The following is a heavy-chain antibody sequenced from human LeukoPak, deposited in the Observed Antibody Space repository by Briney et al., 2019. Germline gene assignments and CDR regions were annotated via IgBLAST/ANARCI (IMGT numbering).Heavy chain of an antibody. CDR3: ASPMYYDSSGYYGLFDY. D-gene: IGHD3-22*01. CDR2: ISYDGSNK. J-gene: IGHJ4*02. Sequence: PGGSLRLSCAASGFTFSSYAMHWVRQAPGKGLEWVAVISYDGSNKYYADSVKGRFTISRDNSKNTLYLQMNSLRAEGTAVYYCASPMYYDSSGYYGLFDYWGQGTLVTVSS. V-gene: IGHV3-30-3*01. CDR1: GFTFSSYA.